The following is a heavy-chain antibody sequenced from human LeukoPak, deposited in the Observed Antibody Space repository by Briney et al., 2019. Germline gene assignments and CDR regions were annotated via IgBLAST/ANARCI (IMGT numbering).Heavy chain of an antibody. D-gene: IGHD3-22*01. V-gene: IGHV4-61*01. Sequence: SETLSLTCTVSGGSISSSSYYWSWVRQPPGKGLEWIGYINYSGRTNANSSLKSRVAISVDTSKNQFSLRLSSATAADTAVYYCARDTYYYDNGDFIDAFDIWGRGTMVTVSS. CDR3: ARDTYYYDNGDFIDAFDI. CDR1: GGSISSSSYY. CDR2: INYSGRT. J-gene: IGHJ3*02.